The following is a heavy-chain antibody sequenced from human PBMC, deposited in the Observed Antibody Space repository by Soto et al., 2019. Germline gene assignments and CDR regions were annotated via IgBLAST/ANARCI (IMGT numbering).Heavy chain of an antibody. Sequence: QVQLQESGPGLVKPSETLSLTCTVSGGSISSYYWSWIRQPPGKGLEWIGYIYYSGSTNYNPSLKSRVTISVDTSKNQCALKLSSVTAADTAVYYCARDGHGWFGEDREYYYYMDVWGKGTTVTVSS. CDR2: IYYSGST. CDR1: GGSISSYY. V-gene: IGHV4-59*01. J-gene: IGHJ6*03. D-gene: IGHD3-10*01. CDR3: ARDGHGWFGEDREYYYYMDV.